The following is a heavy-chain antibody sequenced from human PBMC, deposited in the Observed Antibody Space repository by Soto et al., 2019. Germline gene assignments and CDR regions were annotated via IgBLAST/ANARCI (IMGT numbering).Heavy chain of an antibody. D-gene: IGHD5-12*01. CDR3: ARGNHRWLQLWYFDL. CDR1: GGTFSSYT. V-gene: IGHV1-69*12. J-gene: IGHJ2*01. Sequence: QVQLVQSGAEVKKPGSSVTVSCKASGGTFSSYTISWVRQAPGQGLEWMGGIIPIFGTANYAQKFQGRVTIPADESTSTASLELSSLRSEDTAVYYCARGNHRWLQLWYFDLWGRGTLVTVSS. CDR2: IIPIFGTA.